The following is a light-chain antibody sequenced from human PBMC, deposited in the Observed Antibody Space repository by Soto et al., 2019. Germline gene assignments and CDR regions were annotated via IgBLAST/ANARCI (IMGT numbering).Light chain of an antibody. J-gene: IGKJ2*01. Sequence: DIVLTQSPGTLSLSPGERATLSCRASQSISSSYLAWYQQKPGQAPRLLIHGVSTRATGIPDRFSGSGSGTDFTLTISRREPEDFSVYYCQQYVTSPYIFGQGTKLEIK. CDR3: QQYVTSPYI. CDR1: QSISSSY. V-gene: IGKV3-20*01. CDR2: GVS.